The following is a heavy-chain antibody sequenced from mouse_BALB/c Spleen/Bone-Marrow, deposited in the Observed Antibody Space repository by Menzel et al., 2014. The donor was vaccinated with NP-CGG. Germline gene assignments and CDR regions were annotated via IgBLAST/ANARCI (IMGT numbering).Heavy chain of an antibody. Sequence: VQLQQSGAELVKPGASVKLSCTASGFNIKDTYMHWVKQRPEQGLEWIGRIDPANGNTKYDSKFQGRATVTADTSSSTAYLQLSSLTSEDTAVYYCARYYYRTMDYWGQGTSVTVSS. CDR2: IDPANGNT. J-gene: IGHJ4*01. CDR1: GFNIKDTY. CDR3: ARYYYRTMDY. D-gene: IGHD1-1*01. V-gene: IGHV14-3*02.